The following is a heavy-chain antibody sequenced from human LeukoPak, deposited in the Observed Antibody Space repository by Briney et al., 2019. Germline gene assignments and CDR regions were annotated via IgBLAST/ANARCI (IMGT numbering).Heavy chain of an antibody. CDR3: ARLGSNNGWYWHFDA. J-gene: IGHJ2*01. V-gene: IGHV4-59*08. D-gene: IGHD2-8*01. CDR2: ISYSGST. Sequence: PSETLSLTCTASGASISSDYWSWIRQPPGKGLALIGFISYSGSTTYNPSLKSRVTISVDTSRSQFSLKLTSVTAADTAVYYCARLGSNNGWYWHFDAWGRGTLVTVSS. CDR1: GASISSDY.